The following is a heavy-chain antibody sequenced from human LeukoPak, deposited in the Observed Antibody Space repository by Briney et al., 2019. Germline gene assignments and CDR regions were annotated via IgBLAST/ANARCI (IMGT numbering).Heavy chain of an antibody. J-gene: IGHJ6*03. CDR1: GYTFTSYD. Sequence: ASVKVSCKASGYTFTSYDINWVRQATGQGLEWMGWMNPNSGNTGYAQKFQGRVTITRNTSISTAYMELSSLRSEDTAVYYYAKDRYGDYGAPFHYYMDAWGRGTTVTVSS. V-gene: IGHV1-8*03. CDR2: MNPNSGNT. CDR3: AKDRYGDYGAPFHYYMDA. D-gene: IGHD5-12*01.